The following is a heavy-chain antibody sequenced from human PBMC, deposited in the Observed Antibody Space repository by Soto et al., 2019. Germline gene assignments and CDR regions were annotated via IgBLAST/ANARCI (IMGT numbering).Heavy chain of an antibody. CDR2: ISHDGSKK. CDR1: GFTFSSYA. Sequence: GGSLRLSCAASGFTFSSYAMHWVRQAPGRGLEWVALISHDGSKKYYADSVKGRFTISRGNSRNTLYLQMNSLRAEDTAVYYCASENYYDTSGPVYWGQGTLVTVSS. V-gene: IGHV3-30-3*01. CDR3: ASENYYDTSGPVY. D-gene: IGHD3-22*01. J-gene: IGHJ4*02.